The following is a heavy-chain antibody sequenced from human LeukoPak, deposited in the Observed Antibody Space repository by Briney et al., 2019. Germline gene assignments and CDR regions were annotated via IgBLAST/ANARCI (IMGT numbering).Heavy chain of an antibody. Sequence: GGSLRLSCAASGFILYNYGLVWVRQAPGKGLEWVSAISNDGGGTTYADFVKGRFSVSRDNSKNTLFLQMNSLRAEDTALYYCAKGSSGYFFDLWGQGTLVTVSS. V-gene: IGHV3-23*01. D-gene: IGHD3-22*01. CDR2: ISNDGGGT. CDR3: AKGSSGYFFDL. CDR1: GFILYNYG. J-gene: IGHJ4*02.